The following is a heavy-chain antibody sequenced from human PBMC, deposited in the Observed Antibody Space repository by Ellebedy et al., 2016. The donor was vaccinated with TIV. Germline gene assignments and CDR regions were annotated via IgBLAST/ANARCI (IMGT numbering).Heavy chain of an antibody. Sequence: SETLSLXXPVYIGSFSDYFRSWIRQSPGKGLEWVGEVTHIGGTNYNPSLQTRLIISLDTSKGQFSLQLSSVTAADTAVYYCARGIPQAWELLATWGQGTLVTVSS. CDR1: IGSFSDYF. J-gene: IGHJ5*02. D-gene: IGHD1-26*01. CDR2: VTHIGGT. CDR3: ARGIPQAWELLAT. V-gene: IGHV4-34*01.